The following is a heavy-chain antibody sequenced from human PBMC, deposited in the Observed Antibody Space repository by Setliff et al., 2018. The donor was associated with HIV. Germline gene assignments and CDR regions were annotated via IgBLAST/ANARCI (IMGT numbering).Heavy chain of an antibody. J-gene: IGHJ4*02. CDR2: ISANGIST. CDR1: GFTFSSHA. V-gene: IGHV3-23*01. Sequence: GGSLRLSCAASGFTFSSHAMSWVLQAPGKGLEWLSGISANGISTYYADSVKGRLTISRDNAKNALYLFMHSLRAEDTAVYFCAPRSGLVGTTPAAVDHWGQGTLVTVSS. D-gene: IGHD1-26*01. CDR3: APRSGLVGTTPAAVDH.